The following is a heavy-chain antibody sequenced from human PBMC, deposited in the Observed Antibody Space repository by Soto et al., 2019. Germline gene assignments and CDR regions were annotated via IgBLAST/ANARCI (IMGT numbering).Heavy chain of an antibody. CDR1: GGSISSYY. CDR2: IYYSGST. CDR3: ARANYDILTGPGSYWYFDL. Sequence: QVQLQESGPGLVKPSETLSLTCTVSGGSISSYYWSWIRQPPGKGLEWIGYIYYSGSTNYNPSLKSRVTISVDTSKNQFSLKLSSVTAADTAVYYCARANYDILTGPGSYWYFDLWGRGTLVTVSS. J-gene: IGHJ2*01. V-gene: IGHV4-59*01. D-gene: IGHD3-9*01.